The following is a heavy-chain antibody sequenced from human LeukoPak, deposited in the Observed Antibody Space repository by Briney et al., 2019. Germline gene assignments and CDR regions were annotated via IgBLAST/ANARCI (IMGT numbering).Heavy chain of an antibody. CDR1: GFTFSDYF. V-gene: IGHV3-11*04. CDR3: ALGYCSSGCYTGPPMDV. Sequence: GGSLRLSSVASGFTFSDYFMSWIRQAARKGLGWLSFINSVGDNIYYADSVKGRITIMRDNANTSLDLQMNSLRAEETAVYYCALGYCSSGCYTGPPMDVWGKGTTVTVSS. D-gene: IGHD2-2*01. CDR2: INSVGDNI. J-gene: IGHJ6*04.